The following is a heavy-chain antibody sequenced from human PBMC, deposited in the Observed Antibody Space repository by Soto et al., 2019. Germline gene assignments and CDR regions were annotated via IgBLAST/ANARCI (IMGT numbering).Heavy chain of an antibody. CDR1: GGSISSGGSY. Sequence: QVQLQESGPGLVKPSQTLSLICTVSGGSISSGGSYWSWIRQHPGRGLEWIGFMYYSGSIYYNPSLKSRVTISIDTSKNQFSLTLTSVTAADTAVYYCAWGLSGSLNWLDPWGQGTLVTVSS. CDR2: MYYSGSI. D-gene: IGHD5-12*01. J-gene: IGHJ5*02. V-gene: IGHV4-31*03. CDR3: AWGLSGSLNWLDP.